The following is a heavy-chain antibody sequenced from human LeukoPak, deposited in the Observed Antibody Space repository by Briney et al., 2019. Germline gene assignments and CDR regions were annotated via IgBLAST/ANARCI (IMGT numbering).Heavy chain of an antibody. Sequence: GGSLRLSCAASGFTVSNNYMSWVRQAPGKGLEWVSVIYSGGSTYYADSVKGRFTISRDNSKNTLYLQMNSLRAEDTAVYYCARGYWSYASDYWGQGTLVTVSP. V-gene: IGHV3-66*01. CDR2: IYSGGST. D-gene: IGHD1-7*01. J-gene: IGHJ4*02. CDR3: ARGYWSYASDY. CDR1: GFTVSNNY.